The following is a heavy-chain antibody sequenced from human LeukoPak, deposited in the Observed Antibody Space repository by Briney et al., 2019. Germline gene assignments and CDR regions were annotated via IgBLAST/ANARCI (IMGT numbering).Heavy chain of an antibody. J-gene: IGHJ4*02. D-gene: IGHD2-2*01. CDR1: GFAFSSYN. Sequence: GGSLRLSCAASGFAFSSYNMKWVRQAPGKGLEWVSFISTTSTYIYYADSVKGRFTVSRENSKDLLYLQMDSLRVEDTAAYYCARAGTCSSTSCDGGIEYWGQGTLVTVSS. CDR2: ISTTSTYI. CDR3: ARAGTCSSTSCDGGIEY. V-gene: IGHV3-21*06.